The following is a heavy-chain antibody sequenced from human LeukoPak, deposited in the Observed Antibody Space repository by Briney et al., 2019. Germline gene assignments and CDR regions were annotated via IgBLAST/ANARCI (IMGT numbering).Heavy chain of an antibody. CDR1: GGSVSSTSLS. V-gene: IGHV4-39*07. Sequence: SETLSLTCTVSGGSVSSTSLSWGWIRQPPGKGLEWIGIIYESGNTYYSPSLKSRVTISVDTSKNQFSLDLSSVTAADTAVYYCARGVSAWGQGTLVTVSS. CDR2: IYESGNT. CDR3: ARGVSA. J-gene: IGHJ5*02. D-gene: IGHD5/OR15-5a*01.